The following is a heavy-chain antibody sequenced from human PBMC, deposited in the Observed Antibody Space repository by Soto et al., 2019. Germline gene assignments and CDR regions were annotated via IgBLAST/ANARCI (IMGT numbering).Heavy chain of an antibody. V-gene: IGHV3-74*01. CDR1: GFTFNNYW. J-gene: IGHJ4*02. D-gene: IGHD6-19*01. CDR3: AKVVQEDSGWYDY. Sequence: PGGSLRLSCAASGFTFNNYWMHWVRQAPGKGLGWVARISGGGSSTYYAGSVKGRFTIARDNSKNTLSLEMNSLRGDDTAVYYCAKVVQEDSGWYDYCGQGTLVTVSS. CDR2: ISGGGSST.